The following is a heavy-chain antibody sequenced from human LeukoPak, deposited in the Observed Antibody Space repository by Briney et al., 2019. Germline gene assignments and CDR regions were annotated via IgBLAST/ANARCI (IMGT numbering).Heavy chain of an antibody. J-gene: IGHJ4*02. V-gene: IGHV3-30*02. CDR2: IRQEGRDT. CDR3: AREILAPGKTHDY. Sequence: GGSLRLSCAASVFPFSSHGMHWVRQAPGKGLEWLAYIRQEGRDTYYADSVKGRFSISRDDSKYTVNLEMNSLRAEDTAVYYCAREILAPGKTHDYWGQGTLVTVSS. CDR1: VFPFSSHG.